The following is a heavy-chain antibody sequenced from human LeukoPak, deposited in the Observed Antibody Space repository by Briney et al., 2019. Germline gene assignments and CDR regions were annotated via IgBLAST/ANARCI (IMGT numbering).Heavy chain of an antibody. CDR1: GYSITSGYF. CDR3: ARVLDAGNSGAHY. V-gene: IGHV4-38-2*02. Sequence: SEILSLTCSVSGYSITSGYFWGWIRQPPGKGLEWIGSIYHSGSTYYNPSLKSRVTISLDTSKNQFSLKLSSVTAADTAVYYCARVLDAGNSGAHYWGQGTLATVSS. CDR2: IYHSGST. D-gene: IGHD4-23*01. J-gene: IGHJ4*02.